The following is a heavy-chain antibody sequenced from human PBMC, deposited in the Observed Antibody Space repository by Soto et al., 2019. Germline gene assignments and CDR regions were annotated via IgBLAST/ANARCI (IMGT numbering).Heavy chain of an antibody. V-gene: IGHV4-4*07. J-gene: IGHJ4*02. CDR3: ARGGRHYYDSSGFDY. CDR2: IYTSGST. Sequence: SETLSLTCTVSGGSISSYYWSWIRQPAGKGLKWIGRIYTSGSTNYNPSLKSRVTMSVDTSKNQFSLKLSSVTAADTAVYYCARGGRHYYDSSGFDYWGQGTLVTVSS. CDR1: GGSISSYY. D-gene: IGHD3-22*01.